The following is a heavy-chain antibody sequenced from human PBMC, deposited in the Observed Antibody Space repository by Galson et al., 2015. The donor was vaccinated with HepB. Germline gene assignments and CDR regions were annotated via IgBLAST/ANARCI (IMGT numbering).Heavy chain of an antibody. V-gene: IGHV3-21*06. Sequence: SLRLSCAVSGLTFSNYNMNWVRQAPGKGLEWVSSISMSSSYIYYADSVKGRFTISRDNARNSLYLQMNRLRPEDTGVYYCARDILSSDGGYNGVPKFLPRGKGTLGPVSS. CDR1: GLTFSNYN. CDR2: ISMSSSYI. CDR3: ARDILSSDGGYNGVPKFLP. D-gene: IGHD5-24*01. J-gene: IGHJ5*02.